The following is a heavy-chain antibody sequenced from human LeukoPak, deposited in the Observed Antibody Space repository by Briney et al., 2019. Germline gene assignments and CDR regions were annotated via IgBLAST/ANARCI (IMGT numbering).Heavy chain of an antibody. CDR2: ISSSSSTI. CDR1: GFTFSAYI. V-gene: IGHV3-48*01. Sequence: GGSLRLSCAASGFTFSAYIMNWVRQAPGKGLEWVSYISSSSSTIYYADSVKGRFTISRDNAKNSLYLQMNSLRPEDTAVYYCARARPSMWIDYWGQGTLVTVSS. J-gene: IGHJ4*02. CDR3: ARARPSMWIDY. D-gene: IGHD5-12*01.